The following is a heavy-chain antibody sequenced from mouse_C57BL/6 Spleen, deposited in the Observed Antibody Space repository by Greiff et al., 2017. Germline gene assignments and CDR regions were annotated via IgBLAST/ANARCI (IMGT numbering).Heavy chain of an antibody. V-gene: IGHV1-64*01. Sequence: QVQLQQPGAELVKPGASVKLSFKASGYTFTSYWMHWVKQRPGQGLEWLGMIHPNSGSTNYNEKFKSKATLTVDKSYSPAYMKLSSLASEDSAVYSCASAGYFDYWGQGTTLTVSS. CDR3: ASAGYFDY. CDR1: GYTFTSYW. CDR2: IHPNSGST. J-gene: IGHJ2*01.